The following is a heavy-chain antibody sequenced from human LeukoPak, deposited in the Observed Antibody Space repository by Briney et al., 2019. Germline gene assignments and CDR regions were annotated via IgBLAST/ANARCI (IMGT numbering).Heavy chain of an antibody. CDR1: GFTFSSYW. Sequence: PGGSLRLSCAASGFTFSSYWMSWVRQAPGEGLEWVANIKQDGSEKYYVDSVKGRFTIPRDNAKNSLYLQMNSLRAEDTAVYYCTREDGGDCYDWGQGTLVTVSS. CDR2: IKQDGSEK. J-gene: IGHJ4*02. V-gene: IGHV3-7*01. CDR3: TREDGGDCYD. D-gene: IGHD2-21*02.